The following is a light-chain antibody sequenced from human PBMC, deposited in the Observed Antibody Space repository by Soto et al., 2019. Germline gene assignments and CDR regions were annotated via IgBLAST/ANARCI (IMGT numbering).Light chain of an antibody. Sequence: EIVMTPYQDTLSVSPVETVTLSCSASQSVRTNLAWYQHKPGQSPRLLIYGSSKRATGLPARFSGSGSGTEFTLTISSLQSEDFAVYYCQQYNDNWPTFGQGTKVDIK. CDR3: QQYNDNWPT. CDR2: GSS. J-gene: IGKJ1*01. V-gene: IGKV3-15*01. CDR1: QSVRTN.